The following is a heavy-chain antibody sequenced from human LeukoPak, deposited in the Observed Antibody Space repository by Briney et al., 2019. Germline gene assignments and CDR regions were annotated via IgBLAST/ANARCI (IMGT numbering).Heavy chain of an antibody. CDR2: IFYSGST. CDR3: ARLWSSGTTPIDY. Sequence: SETLSLTCTVSGGSIGSYFWSWIRQPPGRGLERIGYIFYSGSTNYNPSLKSRVTISVDTSKNQFSLKLNSVTAADTAVYYCARLWSSGTTPIDYWGQGTLVTVSS. V-gene: IGHV4-59*08. D-gene: IGHD3-10*01. J-gene: IGHJ4*02. CDR1: GGSIGSYF.